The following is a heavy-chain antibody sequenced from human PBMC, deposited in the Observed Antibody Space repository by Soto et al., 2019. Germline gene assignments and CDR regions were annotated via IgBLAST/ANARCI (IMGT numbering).Heavy chain of an antibody. Sequence: EVQLVESGGGFVQSGRSLRLSCAASGFTFDDYAMHWVRQAPGKGLEWVSGISWNNGNIGYADSVKGRFTISRDNAKNSLYLQMNTLRAEDTAFYYCAKDRISIAVAGPFSYGMDVWGQGTTVTVSS. CDR2: ISWNNGNI. D-gene: IGHD6-19*01. CDR1: GFTFDDYA. J-gene: IGHJ6*02. V-gene: IGHV3-9*01. CDR3: AKDRISIAVAGPFSYGMDV.